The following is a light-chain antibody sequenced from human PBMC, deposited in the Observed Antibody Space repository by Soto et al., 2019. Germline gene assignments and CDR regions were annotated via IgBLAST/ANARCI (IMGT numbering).Light chain of an antibody. CDR3: QQYYDYPRT. CDR1: QGISSY. J-gene: IGKJ1*01. V-gene: IGKV1-8*01. CDR2: AAS. Sequence: AIRMTQSPSSLSASTGDRVTITCRASQGISSYLVWYQQKPGKAPKLLIYAASTLQSGVPSRFSGSGSGTDFTLTISRLQSEDFVTYYCQQYYDYPRTFGQGTKVEIK.